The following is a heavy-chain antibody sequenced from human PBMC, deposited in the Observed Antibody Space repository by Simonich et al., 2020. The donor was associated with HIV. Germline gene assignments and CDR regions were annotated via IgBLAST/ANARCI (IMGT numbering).Heavy chain of an antibody. CDR2: INHIGST. CDR3: ARGFYQRLYYFDY. V-gene: IGHV4-34*01. CDR1: GGSFSGYY. D-gene: IGHD2-2*01. J-gene: IGHJ4*02. Sequence: QVQLQQWGAGLLKPSETLSLTCAVYGGSFSGYYWSWIRPPPGKGLEWILEINHIGSTNYNPSLKSRVTISVDTSKNQFSLKLSSVTAADTAVYYCARGFYQRLYYFDYWGQGTLVTVSS.